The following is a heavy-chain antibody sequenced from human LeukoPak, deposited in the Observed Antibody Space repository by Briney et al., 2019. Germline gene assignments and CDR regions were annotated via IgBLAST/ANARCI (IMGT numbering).Heavy chain of an antibody. CDR2: VDHTGTT. V-gene: IGHV4-59*01. J-gene: IGHJ6*03. Sequence: SETLSLTCTVSDDSITMYYWTWIRQPPGKGLEWIGYVDHTGTTKFNPSLNGRVSISRDTSKDFFSLRLRSVTAADTAVYFCARGRVSSSTWYSTYYYFFYMDFWGKGTTVTVSS. CDR1: DDSITMYY. D-gene: IGHD4-11*01. CDR3: ARGRVSSSTWYSTYYYFFYMDF.